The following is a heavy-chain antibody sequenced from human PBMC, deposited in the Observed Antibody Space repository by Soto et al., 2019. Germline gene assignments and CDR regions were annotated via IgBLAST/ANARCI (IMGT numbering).Heavy chain of an antibody. D-gene: IGHD4-17*01. V-gene: IGHV3-33*01. CDR1: GFTFSSYG. CDR3: ARAVGNELRFTIDY. CDR2: IWYDGSNK. J-gene: IGHJ4*02. Sequence: GGSLRLSCAASGFTFSSYGMHWVRQAPGKGLEWVAVIWYDGSNKYYADSVKGRFTISRDNSKNTLYLQMNSLRAEDTAVYYCARAVGNELRFTIDYWGQGTLVTVSS.